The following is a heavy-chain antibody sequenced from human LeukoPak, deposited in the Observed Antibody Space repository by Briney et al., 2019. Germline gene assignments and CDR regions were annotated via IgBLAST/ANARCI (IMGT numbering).Heavy chain of an antibody. Sequence: GGSLRLSCAASGFSFSSHGMSWVRQAPWKGPEWVSSISSGSDYTYYADSVKGRFTISRDNSKDTLYLQMNSLRAGDTAIYYCAKIGVIGNWYYDVWGRGTLVTVSS. D-gene: IGHD3-10*01. CDR3: AKIGVIGNWYYDV. CDR2: ISSGSDYT. CDR1: GFSFSSHG. J-gene: IGHJ2*01. V-gene: IGHV3-23*01.